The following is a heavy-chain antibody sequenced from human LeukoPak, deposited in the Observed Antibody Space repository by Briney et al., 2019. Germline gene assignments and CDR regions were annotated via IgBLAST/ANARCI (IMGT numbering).Heavy chain of an antibody. CDR2: IYHSGST. CDR3: ARKYSSVNYMDV. Sequence: SETLSLTCTVSGYSINSGYYWGWIRQPPGKGLEWIAIIYHSGSTYYNPSLKSRVTISVDTSKNRFSLKLSSVTAADTAVYYCARKYSSVNYMDVWGKGTTVTVSS. CDR1: GYSINSGYY. V-gene: IGHV4-38-2*02. D-gene: IGHD6-19*01. J-gene: IGHJ6*03.